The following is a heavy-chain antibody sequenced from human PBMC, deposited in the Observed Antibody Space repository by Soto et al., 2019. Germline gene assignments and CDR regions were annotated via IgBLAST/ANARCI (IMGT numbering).Heavy chain of an antibody. Sequence: PGGSLRLSCAASGFTVDDYTMHWVRQAPGKGLEWVSLISWDGGSTYYADSVKGRFTISRDNSKNSLYLQMNSLRTEDTALYYCAKDSGDYYYYYGMDVWGQGTTVTVSS. CDR1: GFTVDDYT. CDR3: AKDSGDYYYYYGMDV. V-gene: IGHV3-43*01. CDR2: ISWDGGST. J-gene: IGHJ6*02.